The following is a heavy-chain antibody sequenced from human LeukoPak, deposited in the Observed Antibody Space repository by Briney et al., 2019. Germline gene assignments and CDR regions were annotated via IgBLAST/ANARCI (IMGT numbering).Heavy chain of an antibody. J-gene: IGHJ4*02. CDR2: IYYSGST. CDR1: GGSISSGGYY. Sequence: PSETLSLTCTVSGGSISSGGYYWSWLRQHPGKGLEWIGYIYYSGSTYYNPSLKSRVTISVDTSKNQFSLKLSSVTAADTAVYYCAIWFGELSRIALDYWGQGTLVTVSS. D-gene: IGHD3-10*01. CDR3: AIWFGELSRIALDY. V-gene: IGHV4-31*03.